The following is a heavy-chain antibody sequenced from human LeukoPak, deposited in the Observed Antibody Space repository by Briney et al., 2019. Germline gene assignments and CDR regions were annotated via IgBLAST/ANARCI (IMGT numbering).Heavy chain of an antibody. J-gene: IGHJ6*02. CDR2: IYYSGST. V-gene: IGHV4-31*03. D-gene: IGHD3-16*01. CDR3: ARDLGDYYYGMDV. CDR1: GGSISSGGYS. Sequence: SETLSLTCTVSGGSISSGGYSWSWIRQHPGKGLEWIGYIYYSGSTYYNPSLKSRVTISVDTSKNQFSLKLSSVTAEDTAVYYCARDLGDYYYGMDVWGQGTTVTVSS.